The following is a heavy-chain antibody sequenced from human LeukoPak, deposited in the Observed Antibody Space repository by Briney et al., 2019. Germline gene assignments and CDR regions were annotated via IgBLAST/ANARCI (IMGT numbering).Heavy chain of an antibody. V-gene: IGHV3-64D*09. Sequence: GGSLRLSCAASGFTFSNYAMHWVRQAPGKGLEYVSAISSNGGSTNYADSVKGRSTISRDNTKNTLYLQMGSLRAEDTAVYYCVKTIAVPGNFDYWGQGTLVTVSS. CDR1: GFTFSNYA. CDR2: ISSNGGST. D-gene: IGHD6-19*01. CDR3: VKTIAVPGNFDY. J-gene: IGHJ4*02.